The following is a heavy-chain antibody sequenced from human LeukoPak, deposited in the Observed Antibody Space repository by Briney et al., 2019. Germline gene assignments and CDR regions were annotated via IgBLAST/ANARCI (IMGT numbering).Heavy chain of an antibody. CDR3: ARHRPYYYDSSGYYAAHNWFDP. D-gene: IGHD3-22*01. J-gene: IGHJ5*02. CDR2: INHSGST. CDR1: GGSFSGYY. V-gene: IGHV4-34*01. Sequence: SETLSLTCAVYGGSFSGYYWSWIRQPPGKGLEWIGEINHSGSTNYNPSLKSRVTISVDTSKNQFSLKLSSVTAADTAVYYCARHRPYYYDSSGYYAAHNWFDPWGQGTLVTVSS.